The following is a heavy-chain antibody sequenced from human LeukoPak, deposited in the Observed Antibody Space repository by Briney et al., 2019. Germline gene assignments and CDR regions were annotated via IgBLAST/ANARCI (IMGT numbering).Heavy chain of an antibody. CDR1: GFTFVDYG. CDR2: INYNGAIT. D-gene: IGHD3-3*02. CDR3: ARGRLGPSFSVSHFDL. J-gene: IGHJ4*02. Sequence: GGSLRLSCATSGFTFVDYGLSWVRRAPGKGLEWLCAINYNGAITDYADSVKGRFTIPRDNAKNSLYLRMDSLRAEDTALYYCARGRLGPSFSVSHFDLWGQGTLVTVS. V-gene: IGHV3-20*04.